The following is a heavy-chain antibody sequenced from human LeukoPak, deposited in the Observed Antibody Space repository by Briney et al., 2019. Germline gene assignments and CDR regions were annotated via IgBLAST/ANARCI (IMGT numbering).Heavy chain of an antibody. CDR3: VRGRLSGSYLYYYYYYMDV. J-gene: IGHJ6*03. CDR2: INWNGGST. D-gene: IGHD1-26*01. V-gene: IGHV3-20*04. Sequence: GGSLRLSCAASGFIFDDYGMSWVRQAPGKGLEWVSGINWNGGSTGYADSVKGRFTISRDNAKNSLYLQMNSLRAEDTALYYCVRGRLSGSYLYYYYYYMDVWGKGTTVTVSS. CDR1: GFIFDDYG.